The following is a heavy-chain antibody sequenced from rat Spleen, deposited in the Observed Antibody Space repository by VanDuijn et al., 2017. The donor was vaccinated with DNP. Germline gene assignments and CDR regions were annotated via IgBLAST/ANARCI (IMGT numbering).Heavy chain of an antibody. J-gene: IGHJ2*01. CDR2: ITNTGDST. CDR1: GFIFSNHW. D-gene: IGHD1-12*02. CDR3: AKGTRYYDGTST. Sequence: EVQLVESGGGPVQPGRSLKLSCVASGFIFSNHWMTWIRQAPGKGLEWVASITNTGDSTYYSDSVKGRFSISRDNVKSFLYLQVNSLRSEDTATYYCAKGTRYYDGTSTWGQGVMVTVSS. V-gene: IGHV5-31*01.